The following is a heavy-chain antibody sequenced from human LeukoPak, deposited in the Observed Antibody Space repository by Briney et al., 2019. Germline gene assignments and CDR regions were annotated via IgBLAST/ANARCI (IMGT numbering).Heavy chain of an antibody. D-gene: IGHD2-15*01. J-gene: IGHJ3*02. CDR2: ICTSGST. V-gene: IGHV4-61*02. CDR3: ARLRGLLAVVGAFDI. Sequence: SETLSLTCTVSGGSISSGSYYWSWIRQPAGKGLEWIVRICTSGSTNYNPSLKSRVTISVDTSKNQFSLKLSSVTAADTAVYYCARLRGLLAVVGAFDIWGQGTMVTVSS. CDR1: GGSISSGSYY.